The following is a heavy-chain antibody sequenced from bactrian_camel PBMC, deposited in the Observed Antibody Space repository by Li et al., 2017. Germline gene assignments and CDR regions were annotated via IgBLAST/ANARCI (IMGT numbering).Heavy chain of an antibody. CDR1: RYTYSGYC. CDR3: AMEGGVASGPTFSFGY. CDR2: INSGGDST. D-gene: IGHD5*01. Sequence: HVQLVESGGDSVRSGGSLRLSCAVSRYTYSGYCMAWFRQAPGRGLGWISTINSGGDSTYSADSVKGRFSISRDNAKNTLYLQMNSLKPEDTAMYYCAMEGGVASGPTFSFGYWGQGTQVTVS. J-gene: IGHJ6*01. V-gene: IGHV3S1*01.